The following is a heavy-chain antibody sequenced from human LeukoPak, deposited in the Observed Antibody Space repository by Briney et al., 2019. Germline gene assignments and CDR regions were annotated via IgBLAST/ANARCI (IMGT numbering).Heavy chain of an antibody. J-gene: IGHJ4*02. CDR2: IRSKANSYAT. Sequence: PGGSLRLSCAASGFTFSGSAMHWVRQASGKGLEWVGRIRSKANSYATAYAASVKGRFTISRDDSKNTAYLQMNSLKTEDTAVYYCTRPLPLVGATDESGYWGQGTLVTVSS. CDR1: GFTFSGSA. V-gene: IGHV3-73*01. CDR3: TRPLPLVGATDESGY. D-gene: IGHD1-26*01.